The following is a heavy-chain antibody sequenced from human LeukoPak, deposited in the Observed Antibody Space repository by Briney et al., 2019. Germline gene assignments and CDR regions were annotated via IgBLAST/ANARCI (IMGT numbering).Heavy chain of an antibody. D-gene: IGHD3-10*02. J-gene: IGHJ6*04. CDR1: GFTVSSHY. CDR3: AELGITMIGGV. V-gene: IGHV3-53*01. CDR2: IYIGGST. Sequence: GGSLRLSCAASGFTVSSHYMTWVRQAPEKGLEWVSVIYIGGSTYYADSVKGRFTISRDNAKNSLYLQMNSLRAEDTAVYYCAELGITMIGGVWGKGTTVTISS.